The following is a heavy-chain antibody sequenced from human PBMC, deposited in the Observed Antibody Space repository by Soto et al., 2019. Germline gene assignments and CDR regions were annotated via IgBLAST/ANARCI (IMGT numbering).Heavy chain of an antibody. CDR2: INSDGSLI. Sequence: GGSLRLSCAASGFTFGSDWMHWVRQAPGKGLVWVSRINSDGSLITYAASVKGRFTISRDNAKNTLYLQMNSLRGEDTAVYYCVRDSSGSNLGQGTLVTVSS. D-gene: IGHD6-19*01. CDR1: GFTFGSDW. J-gene: IGHJ4*02. CDR3: VRDSSGSN. V-gene: IGHV3-74*03.